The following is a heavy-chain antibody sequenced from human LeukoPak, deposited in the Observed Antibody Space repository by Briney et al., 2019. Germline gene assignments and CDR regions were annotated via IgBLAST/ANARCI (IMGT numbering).Heavy chain of an antibody. Sequence: PGGSLRLSCAASGFTFSSYAMHWVRQAPGKGLEWVAVISYDGSNKYYADSVKGRLTISRDNSKNTLYLQMNSLRAEDTAVYYCAKEVQVERRKDGFDIWGQGTMVTVSS. CDR1: GFTFSSYA. CDR3: AKEVQVERRKDGFDI. V-gene: IGHV3-30*04. J-gene: IGHJ3*02. D-gene: IGHD1-1*01. CDR2: ISYDGSNK.